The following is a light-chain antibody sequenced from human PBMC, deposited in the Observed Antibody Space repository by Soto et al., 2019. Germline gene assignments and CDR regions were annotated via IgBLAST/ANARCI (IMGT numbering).Light chain of an antibody. CDR2: EGT. CDR3: CSYAGSSTLV. V-gene: IGLV2-23*01. CDR1: SSDVGSYNL. Sequence: QSALTQPASVSGSPGQSITISCTGTSSDVGSYNLVSWYQQHPGKAPKLMIYEGTKRPSGVSYRFSGSKSGNTASLTISGLQAEDEADYYCCSYAGSSTLVFGTGTKLNVL. J-gene: IGLJ1*01.